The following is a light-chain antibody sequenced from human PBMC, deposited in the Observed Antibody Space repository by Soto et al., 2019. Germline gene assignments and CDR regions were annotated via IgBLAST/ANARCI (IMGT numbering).Light chain of an antibody. Sequence: EIAMTQSPATLSVSPGERATLSCRASQSVSSNLAWYQQKPGQAPRLLIYGASTRATGIPARFSGSGSGTEFTLTISSLQSADFAVYYCQQYNNWPPYTFGQGTKLEIK. CDR1: QSVSSN. CDR2: GAS. J-gene: IGKJ2*01. CDR3: QQYNNWPPYT. V-gene: IGKV3-15*01.